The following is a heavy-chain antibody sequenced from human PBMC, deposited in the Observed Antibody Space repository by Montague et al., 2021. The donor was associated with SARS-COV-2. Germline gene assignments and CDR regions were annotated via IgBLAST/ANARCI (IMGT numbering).Heavy chain of an antibody. V-gene: IGHV4-59*01. CDR3: ARTPYSRPLPDY. D-gene: IGHD1-26*01. Sequence: SETLSLTCTVSGGSINSYYWSWIRRPPGKGLEWIGYIYYSGSANXSPSFKSRVTISVDTSKDQFSLRLSSVTAADTAVYYCARTPYSRPLPDYWGQGALVTVSS. CDR1: GGSINSYY. CDR2: IYYSGSA. J-gene: IGHJ4*02.